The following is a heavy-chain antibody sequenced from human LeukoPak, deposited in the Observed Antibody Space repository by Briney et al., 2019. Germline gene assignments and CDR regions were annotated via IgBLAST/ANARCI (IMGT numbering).Heavy chain of an antibody. CDR2: IYYSGST. D-gene: IGHD3-3*01. Sequence: SETLSLTCTVSGGSISSYYWSWIRQPPGKGLECIGYIYYSGSTNYNPSLESRLTMSVDTSKNQFSLNLNSVTAADTAVYYCARDFLSAIFDWGQGTLVTVSS. CDR3: ARDFLSAIFD. CDR1: GGSISSYY. V-gene: IGHV4-59*12. J-gene: IGHJ4*02.